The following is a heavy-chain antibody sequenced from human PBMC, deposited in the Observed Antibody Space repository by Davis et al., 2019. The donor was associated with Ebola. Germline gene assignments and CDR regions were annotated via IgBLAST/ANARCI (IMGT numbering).Heavy chain of an antibody. CDR1: GFTFSSYA. V-gene: IGHV3-64D*06. CDR3: ARAYTTGWHNFDY. CDR2: INSNGGST. J-gene: IGHJ4*02. D-gene: IGHD6-19*01. Sequence: PGGSLRLSCSASGFTFSSYAMHWVRQAPGKGLEYVSAINSNGGSTYYADSVKGRFTISRDNSKNTLYLQMSSLRAEDTAVYYCARAYTTGWHNFDYWGQGTLVTVSS.